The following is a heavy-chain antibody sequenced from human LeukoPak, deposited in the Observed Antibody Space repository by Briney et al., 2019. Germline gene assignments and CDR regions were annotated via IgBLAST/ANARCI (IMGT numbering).Heavy chain of an antibody. CDR2: ITGTSDST. V-gene: IGHV3-23*01. Sequence: RGSLRLSCAASGFSFSSYVMSWVRQAQGKGLEWVSAITGTSDSTYYADSVKGRFTISRDNSKNTLFLQVHSLRAEDTAVYYCAKGSAAARPYYFDYWGQGILVTVS. D-gene: IGHD6-6*01. CDR1: GFSFSSYV. J-gene: IGHJ4*02. CDR3: AKGSAAARPYYFDY.